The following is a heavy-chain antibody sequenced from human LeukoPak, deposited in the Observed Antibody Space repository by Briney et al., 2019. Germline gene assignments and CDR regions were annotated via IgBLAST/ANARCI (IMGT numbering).Heavy chain of an antibody. CDR2: IYYSGST. J-gene: IGHJ4*02. CDR3: ARLDFSIYLNGY. CDR1: GGSISSYY. Sequence: PSETLSLTCSVSGGSISSYYWSWIRQPPGKGLEWIGYIYYSGSTDYNPSLKSRVTISVDTSKNQFFLTLYSVTAADTAVYYCARLDFSIYLNGYWGQGTLVTVSS. D-gene: IGHD4-11*01. V-gene: IGHV4-59*01.